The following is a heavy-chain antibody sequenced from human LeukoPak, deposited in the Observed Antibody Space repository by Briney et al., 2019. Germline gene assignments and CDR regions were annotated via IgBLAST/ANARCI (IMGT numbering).Heavy chain of an antibody. D-gene: IGHD6-19*01. Sequence: PGGSLRLSCAASGFTFSSYWLSWVRQAPGKGLEWVANIKQDGSDKYYVDSVKGRFTISRDNAKNSVYLQMNSLRAEDTALYYCARAVAENWFDPWGQGTLVTVSS. CDR1: GFTFSSYW. CDR3: ARAVAENWFDP. CDR2: IKQDGSDK. J-gene: IGHJ5*02. V-gene: IGHV3-7*01.